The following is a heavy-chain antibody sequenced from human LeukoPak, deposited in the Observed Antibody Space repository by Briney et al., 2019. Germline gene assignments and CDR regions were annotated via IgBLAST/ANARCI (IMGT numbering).Heavy chain of an antibody. V-gene: IGHV1-8*02. CDR3: ARDHFTAAGKFDS. D-gene: IGHD6-13*01. J-gene: IGHJ4*02. CDR1: GYTFTSYD. Sequence: ASVKVSCKASGYTFTSYDINWVRQATGQGLEWMGWMNPNSGNTGYAQKFQGRVTMTADTSTTTAYMELGSLRSDDTALYYCARDHFTAAGKFDSWGQGTLVTVSS. CDR2: MNPNSGNT.